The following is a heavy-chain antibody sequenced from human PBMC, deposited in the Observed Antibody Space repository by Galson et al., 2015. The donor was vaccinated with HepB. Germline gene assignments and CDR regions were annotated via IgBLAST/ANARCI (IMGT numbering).Heavy chain of an antibody. V-gene: IGHV3-11*06. CDR2: ISSSSSYT. J-gene: IGHJ4*02. CDR1: GFTFSDYY. Sequence: SLRLSCAASGFTFSDYYMSWIRQAPGKGLEWVSYISSSSSYTNYADSVKGRFTISRDNAKNSLYLQMNSLRAEDTAVYYCARDPPAGRYSSGWYYFDYWGQGTLVTVSS. D-gene: IGHD6-19*01. CDR3: ARDPPAGRYSSGWYYFDY.